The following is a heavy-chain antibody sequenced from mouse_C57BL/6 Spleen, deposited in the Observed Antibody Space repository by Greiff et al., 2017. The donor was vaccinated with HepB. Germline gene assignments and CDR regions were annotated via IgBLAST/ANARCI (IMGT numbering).Heavy chain of an antibody. CDR1: GYTFTDYE. CDR3: TKCHDDYDGGYAMDY. V-gene: IGHV1-15*01. J-gene: IGHJ4*01. CDR2: IDPETGGT. D-gene: IGHD2-4*01. Sequence: QVQLQQSGAELVRPGASVTLSCKASGYTFTDYEMHWVKQTPGHGLEWIGAIDPETGGTAYNQKFKGKAILTADKSSSTAYMELRSLKSEDSAVYYCTKCHDDYDGGYAMDYWGQGTSVTVSS.